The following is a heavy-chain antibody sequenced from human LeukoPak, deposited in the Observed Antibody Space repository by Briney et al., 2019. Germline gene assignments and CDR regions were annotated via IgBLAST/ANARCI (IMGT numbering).Heavy chain of an antibody. CDR1: GYTFTSYY. Sequence: ASVKVSCKASGYTFTSYYVHWVRQAPGQGLEWMGLINPTGGSTGYAQKFQGRVTMTRDMSTSTDYMELSSLRSEDTAIYYCARDNSVGDNAWWFDPWGQGTLVTVSS. CDR3: ARDNSVGDNAWWFDP. V-gene: IGHV1-46*01. CDR2: INPTGGST. J-gene: IGHJ5*02. D-gene: IGHD1-26*01.